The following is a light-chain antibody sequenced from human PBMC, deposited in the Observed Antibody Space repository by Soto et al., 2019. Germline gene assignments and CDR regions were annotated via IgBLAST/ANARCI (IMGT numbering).Light chain of an antibody. CDR3: QHYKSYPWT. J-gene: IGKJ1*01. CDR1: QSIDSW. Sequence: DIQMTQSPSTMSASVGDRVTITCRASQSIDSWLAWYQQKPGKAPKFLRYKASNLESGVPSRFSGSGSETEFTLTISSLQPDDFATYYCQHYKSYPWTFGQGTKVEFK. CDR2: KAS. V-gene: IGKV1-5*03.